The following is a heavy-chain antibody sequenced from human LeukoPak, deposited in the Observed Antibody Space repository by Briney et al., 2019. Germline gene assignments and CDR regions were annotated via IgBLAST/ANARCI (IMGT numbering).Heavy chain of an antibody. J-gene: IGHJ4*02. CDR3: ARVQGRFFGSGSYVGVDH. CDR1: ALTFSNYG. V-gene: IGHV3-30*03. CDR2: ISYDESIK. Sequence: PGGCLRLSCAASALTFSNYGMHSVRQAPGKGLEWVALISYDESIKYYADSVKGRFTISRDNSKNTLYLQMNSLRAEDTAVYYCARVQGRFFGSGSYVGVDHWGQGTLVTVSS. D-gene: IGHD3-10*01.